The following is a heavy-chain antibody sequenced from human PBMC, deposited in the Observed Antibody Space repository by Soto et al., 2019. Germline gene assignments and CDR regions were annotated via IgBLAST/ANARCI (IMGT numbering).Heavy chain of an antibody. CDR1: GGTFSSYA. V-gene: IGHV1-69*13. CDR2: IIPIFGTA. D-gene: IGHD6-6*01. Sequence: ASVKVSCKASGGTFSSYAISWVRQAPGQGLEWMGGIIPIFGTANYAQKFQGRVTITADESTSTAYMELSSLRSEDTAVYYCASSLGEGVAARRYYYYGMDVWGQGTTGTVSS. CDR3: ASSLGEGVAARRYYYYGMDV. J-gene: IGHJ6*02.